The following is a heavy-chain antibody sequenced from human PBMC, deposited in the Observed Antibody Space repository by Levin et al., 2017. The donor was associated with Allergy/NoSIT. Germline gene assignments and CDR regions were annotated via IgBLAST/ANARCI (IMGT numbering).Heavy chain of an antibody. D-gene: IGHD6-19*01. CDR1: GFTFSSYA. Sequence: GGSLRLSCAASGFTFSSYAMHWVRQAPGKGLEWVALISSDGSNKYYADSVKGRFTISRDNSKNTLYLQMNSLRTEDTAVYYCARDQWLVLGGDYWGQGTLVTVSS. CDR3: ARDQWLVLGGDY. J-gene: IGHJ4*02. CDR2: ISSDGSNK. V-gene: IGHV3-30-3*01.